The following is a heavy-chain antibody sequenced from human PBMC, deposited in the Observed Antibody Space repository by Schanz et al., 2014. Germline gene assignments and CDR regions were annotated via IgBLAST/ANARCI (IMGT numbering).Heavy chain of an antibody. J-gene: IGHJ5*02. CDR3: EKGHGYSGLS. CDR2: INPNTGGT. Sequence: QVQLLQSGAEVKKPGASVKVSCKASGYTFTGYYMHWVRQAPGQGLEWMGRINPNTGGTNFAQKFQGRVTMTRDTSITTAYMDLSGLTSDDTAVYAREKGHGYSGLSWGQGTLLAVSS. D-gene: IGHD5-12*01. V-gene: IGHV1-2*06. CDR1: GYTFTGYY.